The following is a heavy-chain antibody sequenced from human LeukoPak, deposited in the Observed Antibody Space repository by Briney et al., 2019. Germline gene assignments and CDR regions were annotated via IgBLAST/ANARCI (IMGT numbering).Heavy chain of an antibody. J-gene: IGHJ4*02. D-gene: IGHD6-19*01. CDR1: GFTFGSYA. CDR3: AAAHSSGWYYFDY. CDR2: ISYDGSNK. Sequence: GRSLRLSCAASGFTFGSYAMHWVRQAPGKGLEWVAVISYDGSNKYYADSVKGRFTISRDNSKNTLYLQMNSLRAEDTAVYYCAAAHSSGWYYFDYWGQGTLVTVSS. V-gene: IGHV3-30*04.